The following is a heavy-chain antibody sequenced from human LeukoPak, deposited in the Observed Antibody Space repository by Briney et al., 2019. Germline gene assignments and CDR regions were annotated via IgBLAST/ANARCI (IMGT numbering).Heavy chain of an antibody. D-gene: IGHD4-17*01. CDR2: IIPIFGTA. CDR3: ARDEDYGDVEYFQH. CDR1: GGTLSGYA. J-gene: IGHJ1*01. V-gene: IGHV1-69*06. Sequence: ASVKVSCKASGGTLSGYAISWVRQAPGQGLEWMGGIIPIFGTANYAQKFQGRVTITADKSTSTAYMELSSLRSEDTAVYYCARDEDYGDVEYFQHWGQGTLVTVSS.